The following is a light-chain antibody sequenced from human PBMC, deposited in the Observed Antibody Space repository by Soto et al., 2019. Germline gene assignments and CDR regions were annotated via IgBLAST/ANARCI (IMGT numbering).Light chain of an antibody. CDR1: SSDVGGHDY. CDR3: SSYGGFNNVL. V-gene: IGLV2-8*01. CDR2: HVS. J-gene: IGLJ2*01. Sequence: QSALTQVASVSGSPGQSITISCTATSSDVGGHDYVSWYLQHPGKAPKLLIHHVSRRPSGVPARFSGSKSGNTASLTVSGLQTEDEADYYCSSYGGFNNVLFGGGTKLTVL.